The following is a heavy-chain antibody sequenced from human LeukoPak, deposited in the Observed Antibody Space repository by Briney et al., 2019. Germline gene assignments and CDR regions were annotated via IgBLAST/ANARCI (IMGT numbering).Heavy chain of an antibody. CDR2: ISAYNGNT. CDR1: GYTFTSYG. J-gene: IGHJ4*02. Sequence: ASVKVSCKASGYTFTSYGISWVRQAPGQGLEWMGWISAYNGNTNYAQKLQGRVTMTTDTSTSTAYMELRSLRSEDTAVYYCARVSGWRSQTFFDYWGQGTLVTVSS. D-gene: IGHD6-19*01. CDR3: ARVSGWRSQTFFDY. V-gene: IGHV1-18*01.